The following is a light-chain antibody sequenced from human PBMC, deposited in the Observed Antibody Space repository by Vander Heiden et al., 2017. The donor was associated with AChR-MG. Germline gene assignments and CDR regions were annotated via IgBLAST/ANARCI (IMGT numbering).Light chain of an antibody. CDR3: QQYVSSPYT. CDR1: QTITSDY. V-gene: IGKV3-20*01. Sequence: EIVLTQSPGTLSLSPGERATLSCRASQTITSDYLAWYQQKPGQAPRLLIYGASSRATGIPDRFSGSGSGTDFTLTISRLEPEDFAVYYCQQYVSSPYTFGQGTKLEIE. CDR2: GAS. J-gene: IGKJ2*01.